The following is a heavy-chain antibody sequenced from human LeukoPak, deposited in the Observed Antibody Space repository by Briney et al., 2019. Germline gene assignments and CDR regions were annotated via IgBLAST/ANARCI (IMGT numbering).Heavy chain of an antibody. CDR2: IYHSGST. D-gene: IGHD2-8*01. J-gene: IGHJ4*02. CDR1: GYSISSGYY. Sequence: SETLSLTCTVSGYSISSGYYWGWIRQPPGKGLEWIGSIYHSGSTYYNPSLKSRVTISVDTSKNQFSLKLSSVTAADTAVYYCAKWYDPGGFDYWGQGTLVTVSS. CDR3: AKWYDPGGFDY. V-gene: IGHV4-38-2*02.